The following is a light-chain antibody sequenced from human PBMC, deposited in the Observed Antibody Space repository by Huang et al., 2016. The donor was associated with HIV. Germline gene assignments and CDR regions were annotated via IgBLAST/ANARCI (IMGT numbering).Light chain of an antibody. V-gene: IGKV1-39*01. CDR2: GAS. CDR1: QSISVY. Sequence: DIQMTQSPSSLSASVGDTVTITCRASQSISVYLNWYQQKVGKAPQLLIYGASNLQSGVPSRFSGSGSGTDFTLTINSLQPEDSATYYCQQSYNTSPMYTFGQGTKLEIK. CDR3: QQSYNTSPMYT. J-gene: IGKJ2*01.